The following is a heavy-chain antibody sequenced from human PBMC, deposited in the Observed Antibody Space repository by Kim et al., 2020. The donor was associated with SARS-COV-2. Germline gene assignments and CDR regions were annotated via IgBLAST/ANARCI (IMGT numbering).Heavy chain of an antibody. CDR3: ASERKIAAKHRAPFDY. J-gene: IGHJ4*02. D-gene: IGHD6-13*01. Sequence: KFQGRVTMTRDTSISTAYMELSRLRSDDTAVYYCASERKIAAKHRAPFDYWGQGTLVTVSS. V-gene: IGHV1-2*02.